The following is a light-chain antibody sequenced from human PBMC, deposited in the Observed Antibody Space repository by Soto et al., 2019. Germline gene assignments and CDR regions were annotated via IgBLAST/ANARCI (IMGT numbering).Light chain of an antibody. J-gene: IGLJ1*01. CDR3: CSFTSRFTFV. CDR1: RSDVGAYNY. V-gene: IGLV2-14*01. Sequence: QSVLTQPASVYGSPGQSIAIFCTGTRSDVGAYNYVSWYQQHPGKAPKLMISEVTNRPSGVSDRFSGSKSGHTASLTISVLQAEDEADYYCCSFTSRFTFVFGTWTKLTVL. CDR2: EVT.